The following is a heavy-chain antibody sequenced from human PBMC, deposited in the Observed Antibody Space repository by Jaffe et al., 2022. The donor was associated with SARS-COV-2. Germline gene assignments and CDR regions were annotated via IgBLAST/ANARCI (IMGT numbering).Heavy chain of an antibody. CDR1: GFTFSSYA. CDR3: ARGSGGPDWNDAPCDY. CDR2: ISYDGSNK. J-gene: IGHJ4*02. D-gene: IGHD1-1*01. V-gene: IGHV3-30*04. Sequence: QVQLVESGGGVVQPGRSLRLSCAASGFTFSSYAMHWVRQAPGKGLEWVAVISYDGSNKYYADSVKGRFTISRDNSKNTLYLQMNSLRAEDTAVYYCARGSGGPDWNDAPCDYWGQGTLVTVSS.